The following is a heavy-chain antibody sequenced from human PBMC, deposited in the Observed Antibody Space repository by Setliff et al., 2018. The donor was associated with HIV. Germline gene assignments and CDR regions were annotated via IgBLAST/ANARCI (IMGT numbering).Heavy chain of an antibody. J-gene: IGHJ3*02. CDR3: ARWPREVAEMGGAFDS. V-gene: IGHV3-7*03. CDR1: GFSFSSNG. D-gene: IGHD3-16*01. Sequence: GGSLSLTCAASGFSFSSNGMSWVRQAQGTGLGWVANIKQDGSQKFYVDSVKGRFTISSDNAKNSVYLQMNSLRVEDTAVYYCARWPREVAEMGGAFDSWGQGTTVTVSS. CDR2: IKQDGSQK.